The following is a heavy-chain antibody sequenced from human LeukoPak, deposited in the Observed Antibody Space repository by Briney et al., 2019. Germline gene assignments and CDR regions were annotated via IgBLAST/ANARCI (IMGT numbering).Heavy chain of an antibody. CDR3: ARELDTAMGEKTSPCAFDI. D-gene: IGHD5-18*01. CDR2: TYYRSKWYN. V-gene: IGHV6-1*01. CDR1: GDSVSSNSAA. J-gene: IGHJ3*02. Sequence: SQTLSLTCAISGDSVSSNSAAWNWIRQSPSRGLEWLGRTYYRSKWYNDYAVSVKSRITINPDTSKNQFSLQLNSVTPEDTAVYYCARELDTAMGEKTSPCAFDIWGQGTMVAVSS.